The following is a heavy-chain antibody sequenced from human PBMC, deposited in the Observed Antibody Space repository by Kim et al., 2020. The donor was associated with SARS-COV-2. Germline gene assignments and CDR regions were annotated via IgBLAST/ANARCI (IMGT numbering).Heavy chain of an antibody. V-gene: IGHV4-31*03. Sequence: TLSLTCTVSGGSISSGGYYWSWIRQHPGKGLEWIGYIYYSGSTYYNPSLKSRVTISVDTSKNQFSLKLSSVTAADTAVYYCARGRITIFGVVTDFDYWGQGTLVTVSS. CDR3: ARGRITIFGVVTDFDY. CDR1: GGSISSGGYY. D-gene: IGHD3-3*01. CDR2: IYYSGST. J-gene: IGHJ4*02.